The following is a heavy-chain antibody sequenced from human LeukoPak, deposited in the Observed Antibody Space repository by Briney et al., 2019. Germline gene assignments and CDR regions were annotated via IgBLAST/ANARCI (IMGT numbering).Heavy chain of an antibody. CDR1: GFTFSNYG. CDR2: TDTSGNYI. D-gene: IGHD3-10*01. V-gene: IGHV3-21*01. CDR3: ARGRSITLLRGVAMSDGFDI. J-gene: IGHJ3*02. Sequence: GGSLRLTCAASGFTFSNYGMNWVRQAPGKGLEWVSFTDTSGNYIYYGDSAKGRFTISRDNAKYLVFLQMNGLRAEDTAVYYCARGRSITLLRGVAMSDGFDIWGQGAMVAVSS.